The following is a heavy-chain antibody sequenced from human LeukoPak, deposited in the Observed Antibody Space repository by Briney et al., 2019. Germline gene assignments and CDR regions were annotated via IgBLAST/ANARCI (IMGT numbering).Heavy chain of an antibody. CDR2: IWYDGSNK. J-gene: IGHJ6*02. CDR3: ARDGTHRYYYYYGMDV. V-gene: IGHV3-33*01. D-gene: IGHD1-26*01. Sequence: PGGSLRLSCAASGFTFSSYGMHWVRQAPGKGLEWVAVIWYDGSNKYYADSVKSRFTISRDNSKNTLYLQMNSLRAEDTAVYYCARDGTHRYYYYYGMDVWGQGTTVTVSS. CDR1: GFTFSSYG.